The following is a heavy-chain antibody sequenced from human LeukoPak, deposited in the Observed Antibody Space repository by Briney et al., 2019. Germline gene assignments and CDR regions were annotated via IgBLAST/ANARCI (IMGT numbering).Heavy chain of an antibody. CDR2: IFHNGNT. D-gene: IGHD1-14*01. J-gene: IGHJ4*02. CDR3: ARRGSITGWSFDY. CDR1: GHSIGAGFV. V-gene: IGHV4-38-2*02. Sequence: PSETLSLTCTVSGHSIGAGFVWGWIRPSPGKGLEWIGNIFHNGNTYYNPSPNGRVTMSPDTSRNQFSLTLTSVTAADTAVYFCARRGSITGWSFDYWGLGSLVTVSS.